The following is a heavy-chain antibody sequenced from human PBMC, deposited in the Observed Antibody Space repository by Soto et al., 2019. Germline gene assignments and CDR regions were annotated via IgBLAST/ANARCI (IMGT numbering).Heavy chain of an antibody. J-gene: IGHJ6*02. CDR1: GYTFTGYY. V-gene: IGHV1-2*02. Sequence: GASVKVSCKASGYTFTGYYMHWVRQAPGQGLEWMGWINPNSGGTNYAQKFQGRVTMTRDTSISTAYMELSRLRSDDTAVYYCARNYYDSSGPYPRADYYYYYGMDVWGQGTTVTVSS. CDR3: ARNYYDSSGPYPRADYYYYYGMDV. D-gene: IGHD3-22*01. CDR2: INPNSGGT.